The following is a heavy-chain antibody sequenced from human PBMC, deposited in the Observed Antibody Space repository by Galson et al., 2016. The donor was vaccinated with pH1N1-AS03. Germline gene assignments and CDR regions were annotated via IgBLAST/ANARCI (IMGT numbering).Heavy chain of an antibody. V-gene: IGHV5-51*01. J-gene: IGHJ4*02. CDR3: ARGDGYNYYFDY. D-gene: IGHD5-24*01. CDR1: GYTFIYYW. CDR2: IYPGDSDT. Sequence: SGAEVKEPGESLRISCKASGYTFIYYWIRWVRQLPGKVLEWMGFIYPGDSDTTYSPSFQGQVTISADKSISTAYLRWNSLKASDTAMYYCARGDGYNYYFDYWGQGTLVTVSS.